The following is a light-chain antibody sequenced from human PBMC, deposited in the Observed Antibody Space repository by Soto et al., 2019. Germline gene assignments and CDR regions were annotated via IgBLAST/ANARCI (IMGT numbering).Light chain of an antibody. V-gene: IGKV1-39*01. CDR2: AAS. J-gene: IGKJ1*01. Sequence: DIQMTQSPSSLSASVGDRVTITCRASQSISTYLHWYQQKVGKAPKLLISAASKLQSGVPSRFSASGSGTEFPLTLNSLQPEDYATYYCQQGYSTPWTFGQGTQVEI. CDR1: QSISTY. CDR3: QQGYSTPWT.